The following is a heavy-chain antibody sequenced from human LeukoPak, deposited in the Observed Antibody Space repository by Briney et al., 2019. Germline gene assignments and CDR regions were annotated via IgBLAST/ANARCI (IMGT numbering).Heavy chain of an antibody. D-gene: IGHD6-19*01. CDR2: ISSDGSST. Sequence: PGGSLRLSCAASGFTFSTYWMHWVRQAPGKWLVWVSRISSDGSSTTYADSVKGRFTISRDNAKNSLYLQMNSLRAEDTALYYCARGSSGWYGHAFDIWGQGTMVTVSS. V-gene: IGHV3-74*01. J-gene: IGHJ3*02. CDR1: GFTFSTYW. CDR3: ARGSSGWYGHAFDI.